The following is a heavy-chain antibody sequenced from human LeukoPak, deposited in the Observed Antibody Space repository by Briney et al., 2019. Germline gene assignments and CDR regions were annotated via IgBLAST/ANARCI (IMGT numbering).Heavy chain of an antibody. J-gene: IGHJ4*02. CDR3: ARGHTAVTRHFDF. CDR1: RFSFSSYG. Sequence: GGSLRLSCAASRFSFSSYGMHWVRQAPGKGLEWVAYLQYDRTNVQYADSVRGRFTISRDNAKNSLYLQMNSLRAEDTAVYYCARGHTAVTRHFDFWGQGTLVTVSS. D-gene: IGHD4-17*01. CDR2: LQYDRTNV. V-gene: IGHV3-30*02.